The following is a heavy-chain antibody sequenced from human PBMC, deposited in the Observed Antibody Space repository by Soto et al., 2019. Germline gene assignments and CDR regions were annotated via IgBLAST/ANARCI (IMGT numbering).Heavy chain of an antibody. Sequence: QVQLVQSGAEVKKPGSSVKVSCKASGGSFISYTISWVRQAPGQGLEWMGKITPSLDIANYAQKFQGRVTIIADKSTSTAYMELSSLRSEDTAVYFCARDDYGDYNVDNWFDPWGQGTLVTVSS. J-gene: IGHJ5*02. D-gene: IGHD4-17*01. V-gene: IGHV1-69*08. CDR1: GGSFISYT. CDR3: ARDDYGDYNVDNWFDP. CDR2: ITPSLDIA.